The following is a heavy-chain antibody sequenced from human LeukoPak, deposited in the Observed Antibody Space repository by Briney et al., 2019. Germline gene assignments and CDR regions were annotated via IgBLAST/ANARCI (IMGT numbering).Heavy chain of an antibody. CDR3: ARESQDPDSAFDI. CDR2: IGTAGDT. J-gene: IGHJ3*02. D-gene: IGHD2-15*01. V-gene: IGHV3-13*01. CDR1: GLTFSSYD. Sequence: GGSLRLSCAASGLTFSSYDMHWVRHATGKGLEWVSAIGTAGDTYYPGSVKGRFTISRENAKNSLYLQMNSLRAGDTAVYYCARESQDPDSAFDIWGQGTMVTVSS.